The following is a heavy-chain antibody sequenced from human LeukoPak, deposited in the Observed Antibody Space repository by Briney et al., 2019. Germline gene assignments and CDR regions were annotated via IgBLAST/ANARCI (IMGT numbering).Heavy chain of an antibody. Sequence: GGSLRLSCAASGFTFSSYSMKWVRQAPGKGLEWVSSISASSSYIYYADAVKGRFTISRDNVKNSLFLQMNSLRDEDTAVYYCARENGYYDSGGYYIDYWGQGTLVTVSS. CDR2: ISASSSYI. CDR1: GFTFSSYS. CDR3: ARENGYYDSGGYYIDY. D-gene: IGHD3-22*01. V-gene: IGHV3-21*01. J-gene: IGHJ4*02.